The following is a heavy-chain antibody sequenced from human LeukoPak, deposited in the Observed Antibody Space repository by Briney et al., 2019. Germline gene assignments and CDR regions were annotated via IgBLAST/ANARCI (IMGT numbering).Heavy chain of an antibody. CDR3: AKSPGYSSTRGFDY. CDR1: GFTFSSYA. V-gene: IGHV3-23*01. D-gene: IGHD2-2*01. J-gene: IGHJ4*02. CDR2: IGGSGGST. Sequence: GGSLRLSCAASGFTFSSYAMSWVRQAPGKGLEWVSTIGGSGGSTYYADSVKGRFTISRDNSKNTLYLQMNSLRAEDTAVYYCAKSPGYSSTRGFDYWGQGTLVTVSS.